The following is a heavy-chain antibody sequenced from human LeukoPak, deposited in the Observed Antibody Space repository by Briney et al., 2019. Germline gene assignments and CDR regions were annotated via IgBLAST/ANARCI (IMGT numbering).Heavy chain of an antibody. CDR1: GFTFSSYA. CDR3: ARGVRDILSGYYTDYYFYYMDV. Sequence: GGSLRLSCAASGFTFSSYAMSWVRQAPGKGLEWVSFISSSLDSNIYYADSVKGRFTISRDNAKNSLYLQMNSLRAEDTAVYYCARGVRDILSGYYTDYYFYYMDVWGKGTTVTVSS. J-gene: IGHJ6*03. CDR2: ISSSLDSNI. V-gene: IGHV3-48*01. D-gene: IGHD3-9*01.